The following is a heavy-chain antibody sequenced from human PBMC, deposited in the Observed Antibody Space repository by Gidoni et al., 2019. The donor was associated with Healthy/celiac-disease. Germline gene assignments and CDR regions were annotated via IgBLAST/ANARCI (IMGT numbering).Heavy chain of an antibody. CDR2: IYYSGST. CDR1: GGSISSSSYS. CDR3: ASSEVLLWFGGLDY. V-gene: IGHV4-39*07. D-gene: IGHD3-10*01. Sequence: QLQLQESGPGLVKPSETLSLTCTVSGGSISSSSYSWGWLRQPPGKGLAWIGSIYYSGSTYYNPSLKSRVTISVDTSKNQFSLKLSSVTAADTAVYYCASSEVLLWFGGLDYWGQGTLVTVSS. J-gene: IGHJ4*02.